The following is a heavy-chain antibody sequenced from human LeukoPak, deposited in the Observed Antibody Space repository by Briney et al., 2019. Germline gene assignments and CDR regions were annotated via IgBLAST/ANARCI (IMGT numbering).Heavy chain of an antibody. J-gene: IGHJ4*02. CDR2: IYYSGST. CDR3: ARAGSIDYDFWSGYYAHFDY. D-gene: IGHD3-3*01. CDR1: GGSISSYY. Sequence: SDTLSLTCTVSGGSISSYYWSWIRQPPGKGLEWIGYIYYSGSTNYNPSLKSRVTISVDTSKNQFSLKLSSVTAADTAVYYCARAGSIDYDFWSGYYAHFDYWGQGTLVTVSS. V-gene: IGHV4-59*07.